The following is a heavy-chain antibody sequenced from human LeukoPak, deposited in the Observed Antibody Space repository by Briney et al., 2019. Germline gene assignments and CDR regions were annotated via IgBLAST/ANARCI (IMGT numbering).Heavy chain of an antibody. J-gene: IGHJ3*02. CDR2: MNPKSGNT. Sequence: LEWMGWMNPKSGNTGYLQKFQGRVTMTRDTSISTAYMELSRLRSDDTAVYYCASTPHYYDSSGYYYFGAFDIWGQGTMVTVSS. D-gene: IGHD3-22*01. V-gene: IGHV1-2*02. CDR3: ASTPHYYDSSGYYYFGAFDI.